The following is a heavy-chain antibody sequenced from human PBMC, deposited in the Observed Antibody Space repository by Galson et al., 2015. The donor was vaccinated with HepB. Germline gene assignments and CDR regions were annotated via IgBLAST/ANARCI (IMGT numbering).Heavy chain of an antibody. Sequence: SLRLSCAASGFTVSNEYISWVRQAPGKGLEWVSVIYSGDSTYYGDSVKGRFTISRDKSKNTLYLHMNSLKAEDTAVYYCVRDVGGNPVGIDYWGQGTLVTVSS. D-gene: IGHD4-23*01. CDR2: IYSGDST. CDR3: VRDVGGNPVGIDY. V-gene: IGHV3-53*01. J-gene: IGHJ4*02. CDR1: GFTVSNEY.